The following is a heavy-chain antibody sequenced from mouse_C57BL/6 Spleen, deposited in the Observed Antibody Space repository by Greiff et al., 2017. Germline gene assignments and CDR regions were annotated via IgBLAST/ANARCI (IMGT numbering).Heavy chain of an antibody. D-gene: IGHD1-1*01. CDR2: IHPNSGST. Sequence: VQLQQSGAELVKPGASVKLSCKASGYTFTSYWMHWVKQRPGQGLEWIGMIHPNSGSTNYNEKFKSKATLTVDKSSSTAYMQLSSLTSEDSAVYYCARPFITTVVASDMDYWGQGTSVTVSS. V-gene: IGHV1-64*01. J-gene: IGHJ4*01. CDR1: GYTFTSYW. CDR3: ARPFITTVVASDMDY.